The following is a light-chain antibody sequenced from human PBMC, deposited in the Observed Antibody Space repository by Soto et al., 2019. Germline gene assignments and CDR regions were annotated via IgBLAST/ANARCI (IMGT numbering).Light chain of an antibody. J-gene: IGLJ2*01. CDR2: QDS. CDR3: QAGDSSTGEV. CDR1: KLGDKY. Sequence: SYELTQPPSVSVSPGQTASITCSGDKLGDKYACWYQQKPGQSPVLVISQDSKRPSGIPERFSGSNSGNTATLTISGTQAMEEADYYCQAGDSSTGEVFGGGTKVTVL. V-gene: IGLV3-1*01.